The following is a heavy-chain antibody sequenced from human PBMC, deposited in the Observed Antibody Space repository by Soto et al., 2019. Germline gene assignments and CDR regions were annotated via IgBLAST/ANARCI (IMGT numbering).Heavy chain of an antibody. J-gene: IGHJ6*03. Sequence: PSVTLSLSCAVYGGSFSGYYWSWIRQPPGKGLEWIGEINHSGSTNYNPSLKSRVTISVDTSKNQFSLKLSSVTAADTAVYYCARGSDSTVTTHYYHYDMAVWGKGTTVTVS. CDR1: GGSFSGYY. V-gene: IGHV4-34*01. D-gene: IGHD4-17*01. CDR3: ARGSDSTVTTHYYHYDMAV. CDR2: INHSGST.